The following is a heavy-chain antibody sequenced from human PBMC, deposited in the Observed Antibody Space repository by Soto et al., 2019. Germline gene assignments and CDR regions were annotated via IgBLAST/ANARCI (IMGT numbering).Heavy chain of an antibody. CDR1: GDSISTNNVA. CDR2: TGYTSKWYN. J-gene: IGHJ4*01. Sequence: SQTLSLTCAISGDSISTNNVAWNWIRQSPSGGLEWLGRTGYTSKWYNDYAVSVRSRITINPDTSTATAYLQWSSLKTSDTAIYYCARHVDGYSPSLDYWGQGTLVTVSS. V-gene: IGHV6-1*01. D-gene: IGHD1-26*01. CDR3: ARHVDGYSPSLDY.